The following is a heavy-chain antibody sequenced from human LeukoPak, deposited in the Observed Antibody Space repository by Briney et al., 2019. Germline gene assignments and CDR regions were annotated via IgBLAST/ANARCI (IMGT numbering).Heavy chain of an antibody. Sequence: SETLSLTCTVSGGSISSYYWSWIRQPPGKGLEWIGYIYYSGSTNYNPSLKSRVTISVDTSKNQFSLKLSSVTAADTAVYYCARDDYYYDSSGYLAWGQGTLVTVS. CDR1: GGSISSYY. V-gene: IGHV4-59*01. J-gene: IGHJ5*02. D-gene: IGHD3-22*01. CDR2: IYYSGST. CDR3: ARDDYYYDSSGYLA.